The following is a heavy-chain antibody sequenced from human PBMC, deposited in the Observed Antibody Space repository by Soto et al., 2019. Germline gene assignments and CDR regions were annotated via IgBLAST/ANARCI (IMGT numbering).Heavy chain of an antibody. CDR2: IYSGGVT. Sequence: EVQLVESGGGLVQPGGSLRLSCAASEFTISSNYMSWVRQAPGKGLEWVSVIYSGGVTYYADSVKGRFTISRDSSKNTLYLQMNRLRAEDTAVYYRAGAAKGLYSSGRYPEYLPHWGQGTLVTVSS. D-gene: IGHD6-19*01. V-gene: IGHV3-66*01. J-gene: IGHJ1*01. CDR3: AGAAKGLYSSGRYPEYLPH. CDR1: EFTISSNY.